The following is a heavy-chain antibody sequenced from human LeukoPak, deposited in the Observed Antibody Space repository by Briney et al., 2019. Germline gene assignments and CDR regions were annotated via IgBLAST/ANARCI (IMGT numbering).Heavy chain of an antibody. CDR3: ARDWVRGVKSAFDI. V-gene: IGHV1-18*01. J-gene: IGHJ3*02. CDR1: GYTFTSYG. CDR2: ISAYNGNT. Sequence: ASVKVSCKASGYTFTSYGISWVRQALGQGLEWMRWISAYNGNTNYAQKLQGRVTMTTDTSTSTAYMELRSLRSDDTAVYYCARDWVRGVKSAFDIWGQGTMVTVSS. D-gene: IGHD3-10*01.